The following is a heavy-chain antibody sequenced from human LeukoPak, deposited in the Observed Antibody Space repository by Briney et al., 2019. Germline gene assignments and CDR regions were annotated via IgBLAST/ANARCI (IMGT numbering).Heavy chain of an antibody. D-gene: IGHD6-13*01. CDR2: ISSSGSTI. J-gene: IGHJ3*02. V-gene: IGHV3-11*01. CDR3: ARRCTSSSWCVGSAFDI. Sequence: LSLTCTVSGGSISSSSYYMSWIRQAPGKGLEWVSYISSSGSTIYYADSVKGRFTISRDNAKNSLYLQMNSLRAEDTAVYYCARRCTSSSWCVGSAFDIWGQGTMVTVSS. CDR1: GGSISSSSYY.